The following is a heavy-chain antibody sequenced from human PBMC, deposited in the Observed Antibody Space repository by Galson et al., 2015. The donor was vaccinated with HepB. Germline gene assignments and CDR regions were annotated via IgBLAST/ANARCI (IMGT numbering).Heavy chain of an antibody. CDR1: GFTFSSYA. Sequence: SLRLSCAASGFTFSSYAMHWVRQAPGKGLEWVAVISYDGSNKYYADSVKGRFTISRDNSKNTLYLQMNSLRAEDTAVYYCARSQVGGDYGWFDPWGQGTLVTVSS. CDR2: ISYDGSNK. V-gene: IGHV3-30*04. CDR3: ARSQVGGDYGWFDP. D-gene: IGHD4-17*01. J-gene: IGHJ5*02.